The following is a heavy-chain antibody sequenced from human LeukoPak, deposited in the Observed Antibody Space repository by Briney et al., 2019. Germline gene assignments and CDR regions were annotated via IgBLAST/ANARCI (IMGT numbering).Heavy chain of an antibody. CDR2: MYSGDST. D-gene: IGHD5-18*01. CDR3: ARADGSSSWFVH. CDR1: GFTVRSNY. J-gene: IGHJ5*02. Sequence: GGSLSLSCAASGFTVRSNYMTWVRQAPGKGLEWVSVMYSGDSTYYEDSVKGRLTISRDNSKNTLDLQMNSLRDEDTGVYYCARADGSSSWFVHWGQRPLVTVSS. V-gene: IGHV3-53*01.